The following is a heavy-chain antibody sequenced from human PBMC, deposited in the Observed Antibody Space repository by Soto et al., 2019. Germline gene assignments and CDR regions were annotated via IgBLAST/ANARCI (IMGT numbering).Heavy chain of an antibody. CDR1: GYTFTSYY. D-gene: IGHD2-15*01. V-gene: IGHV1-69*13. CDR2: IIPICGRA. CDR3: AVCSGGSCHYYYYGMDV. J-gene: IGHJ6*02. Sequence: ASVKVSCKASGYTFTSYYMHWVRQAPGQGLEWMGRIIPICGRANYAQKFQGRVTITADESTSTAYMELSSLRSEDTAVYYCAVCSGGSCHYYYYGMDVWGQGTTVTVSS.